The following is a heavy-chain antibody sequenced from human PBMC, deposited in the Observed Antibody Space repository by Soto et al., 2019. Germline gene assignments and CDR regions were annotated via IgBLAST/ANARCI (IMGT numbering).Heavy chain of an antibody. CDR3: ARVAGSRGGYFDY. J-gene: IGHJ4*02. D-gene: IGHD3-10*01. V-gene: IGHV4-31*03. CDR1: GGSISSGGYY. CDR2: IYYSGST. Sequence: QVQLQEAGPGLVKPSQTLSLTCTVSGGSISSGGYYWSWIRQHPGKALEWIGYIYYSGSTYYNPSRKIRVTMSVDTSTNQCSLKLSSVTAADTAVYYCARVAGSRGGYFDYWGQGTLVTVSS.